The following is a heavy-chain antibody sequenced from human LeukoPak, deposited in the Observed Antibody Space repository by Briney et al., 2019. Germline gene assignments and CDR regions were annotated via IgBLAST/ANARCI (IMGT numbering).Heavy chain of an antibody. J-gene: IGHJ4*02. CDR1: GYSISSGYY. CDR2: IYHSGST. CDR3: AGDRYSSSLDY. Sequence: KPSETLALTCTVSGYSISSGYYWGWIRQPPGKGLEWIGSIYHSGSTYYNPSLKSRVTTSVDTSKNQFSLKLSSVTAADTAVYYCAGDRYSSSLDYWGQGTLVTVSS. V-gene: IGHV4-38-2*02. D-gene: IGHD6-6*01.